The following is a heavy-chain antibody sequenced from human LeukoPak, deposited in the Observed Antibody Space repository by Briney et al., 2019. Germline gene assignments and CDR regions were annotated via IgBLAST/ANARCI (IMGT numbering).Heavy chain of an antibody. Sequence: GGSLRHSCAASGFTFSGYGMHWVRQAPGKGLEWVAFIRYDGSNKYYADSVKGRFTISRDNSKNTLYLQMNSLRAEDTAVYYCAKDRIQLWLVDYWGQGTLVTVSS. D-gene: IGHD5-18*01. CDR2: IRYDGSNK. CDR1: GFTFSGYG. V-gene: IGHV3-30*02. CDR3: AKDRIQLWLVDY. J-gene: IGHJ4*02.